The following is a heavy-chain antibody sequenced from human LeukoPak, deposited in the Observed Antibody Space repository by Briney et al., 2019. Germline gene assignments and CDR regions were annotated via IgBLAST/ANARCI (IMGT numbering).Heavy chain of an antibody. Sequence: GGSLRLSCAASGFIFSSYPMNWVRQAPGKGLEWVSAISGSGGSTYYADSVKGRFTISRDNSKNTLYLQMNSLRAEDTAVYYCAKDPSVYDISTGPFDYWGQGTLVTVSS. CDR2: ISGSGGST. V-gene: IGHV3-23*01. CDR3: AKDPSVYDISTGPFDY. D-gene: IGHD3-9*01. J-gene: IGHJ4*02. CDR1: GFIFSSYP.